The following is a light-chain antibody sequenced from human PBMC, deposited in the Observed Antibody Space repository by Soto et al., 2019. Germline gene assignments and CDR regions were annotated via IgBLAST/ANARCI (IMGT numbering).Light chain of an antibody. CDR1: SSNIGNYY. V-gene: IGLV1-51*02. CDR2: END. Sequence: QSLLTQPPSLSAAPGQKVTMSCSGGSSNIGNYYVSWHQQLPGTAPKPLIYENDRGPSGIPDRFSGSRSGTSATLGITGFKTGDEADYYCGTWDSSLSIFVFGIGTKVTVL. CDR3: GTWDSSLSIFV. J-gene: IGLJ1*01.